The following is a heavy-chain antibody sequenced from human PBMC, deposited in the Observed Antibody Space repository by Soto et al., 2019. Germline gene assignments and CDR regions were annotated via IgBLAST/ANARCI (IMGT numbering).Heavy chain of an antibody. V-gene: IGHV1-24*01. J-gene: IGHJ5*02. CDR1: GYTLTELS. CDR3: ATYDTEDNWFDP. D-gene: IGHD3-22*01. CDR2: FDPEDGET. Sequence: GASVKVSCKVSGYTLTELSMHWVRQAPGKGLEWMGGFDPEDGETIYAQKFQGRVTMTEDTSTDTAYMELSSLRSEDTAVYYCATYDTEDNWFDPWGQGTLVTVSS.